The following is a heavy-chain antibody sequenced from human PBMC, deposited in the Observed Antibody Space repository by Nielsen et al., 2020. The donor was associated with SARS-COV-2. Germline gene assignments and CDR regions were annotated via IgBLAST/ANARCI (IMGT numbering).Heavy chain of an antibody. D-gene: IGHD3-3*01. V-gene: IGHV4-31*03. Sequence: LRLSCTVSGGSISSGGYYWSWIRQHPGKGLEWIGYIYYSGSTYYNPSLKSRVTISVDTSKNQFSLKLSSVTAADTAVYYCARVRAITIFGVVNWFDPWGQGTLVTVSS. J-gene: IGHJ5*02. CDR2: IYYSGST. CDR1: GGSISSGGYY. CDR3: ARVRAITIFGVVNWFDP.